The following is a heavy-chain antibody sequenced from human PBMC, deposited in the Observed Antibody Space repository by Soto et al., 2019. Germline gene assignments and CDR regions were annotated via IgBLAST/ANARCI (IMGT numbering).Heavy chain of an antibody. D-gene: IGHD2-15*01. CDR1: GFSLSTSGVG. CDR2: IYWDDDK. Sequence: QITLKESGPTLVKPTQPLTLTCTFSGFSLSTSGVGVGWIRQPPGKALEWLALIYWDDDKRYSPSLKSRLTITKDTSKNQVVLTMTNMDPVDTATYYCAHRLGYCSGGSCYSAEGHFDYWGQGTLVTVSS. V-gene: IGHV2-5*02. CDR3: AHRLGYCSGGSCYSAEGHFDY. J-gene: IGHJ4*02.